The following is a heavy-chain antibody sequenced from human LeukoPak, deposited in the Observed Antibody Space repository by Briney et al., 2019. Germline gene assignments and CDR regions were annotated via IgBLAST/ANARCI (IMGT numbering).Heavy chain of an antibody. CDR2: IYYSGST. CDR3: ARDLSVAGTDYFDY. CDR1: GYSIRSGYY. J-gene: IGHJ4*02. D-gene: IGHD6-19*01. V-gene: IGHV4-38-2*02. Sequence: PSETLSLTCTVSGYSIRSGYYWGWIRQPPGKGLEWIGSIYYSGSTYYNPSLKSRVTISVDTSKNQFSLKLSSVTAADTAVYYCARDLSVAGTDYFDYWGQGTLVTVSS.